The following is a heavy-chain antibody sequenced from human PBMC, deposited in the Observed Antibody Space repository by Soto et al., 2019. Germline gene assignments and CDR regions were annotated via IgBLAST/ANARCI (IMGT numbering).Heavy chain of an antibody. D-gene: IGHD6-19*01. J-gene: IGHJ3*02. V-gene: IGHV1-8*01. CDR1: GYTFTSYD. CDR2: MNPNSGNT. Sequence: GASVKVSCKASGYTFTSYDINWLRQATGQGLEWMGWMNPNSGNTGYAQKFQGRVTMTRNTSISTAYMELSSLRSEDTAVYYCARGSSGWYSNAFDIWGQGTMVTVSS. CDR3: ARGSSGWYSNAFDI.